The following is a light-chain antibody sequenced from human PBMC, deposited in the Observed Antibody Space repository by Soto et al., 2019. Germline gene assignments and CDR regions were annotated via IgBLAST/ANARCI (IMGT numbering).Light chain of an antibody. CDR3: QQSYSTPYT. CDR1: QSISTY. CDR2: AAS. V-gene: IGKV1-39*01. Sequence: DIHMTQSRSSLSASVGDRVTITCRASQSISTYLNWYQQKPGKAPKLLIYAASSLQSGVPSRFSTSGSGTDFTLTISSLQPEDFATYYCQQSYSTPYTFGQGTKVDIK. J-gene: IGKJ2*01.